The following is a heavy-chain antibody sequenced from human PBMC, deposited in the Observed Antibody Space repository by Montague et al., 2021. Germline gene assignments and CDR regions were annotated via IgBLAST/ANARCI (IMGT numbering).Heavy chain of an antibody. Sequence: TLSLTCTVSGDSLSSVGYSWTWIRQHPGKCLEWIGYMYYSGSTYYNPSLKSRVTISGDTSKNHLSLRLTSVTAADTAVYYCARGRLATGNFDYWGQGTLVTVSA. D-gene: IGHD6-13*01. CDR1: GDSLSSVGYS. CDR3: ARGRLATGNFDY. J-gene: IGHJ4*02. V-gene: IGHV4-31*03. CDR2: MYYSGST.